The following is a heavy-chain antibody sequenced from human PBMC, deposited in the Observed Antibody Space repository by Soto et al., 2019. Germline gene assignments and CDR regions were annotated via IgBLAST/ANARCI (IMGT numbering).Heavy chain of an antibody. Sequence: GATLVNPTQTLTRACTLSGFSLTTRSMCVSWIRQSPGKAREWLALIDWDGHPYYSTSPKTRLTISSATSTNQVVLTMTNLDPADTATYFCARSLNYDFWTGYFFDFWGQGALVTVSS. V-gene: IGHV2-70*01. D-gene: IGHD3-3*01. CDR3: ARSLNYDFWTGYFFDF. CDR1: GFSLTTRSMC. CDR2: IDWDGHP. J-gene: IGHJ4*02.